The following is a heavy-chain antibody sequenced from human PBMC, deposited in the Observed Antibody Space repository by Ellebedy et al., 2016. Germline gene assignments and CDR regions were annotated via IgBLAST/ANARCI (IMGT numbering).Heavy chain of an antibody. CDR2: IYPGDSDV. J-gene: IGHJ5*02. V-gene: IGHV5-51*01. CDR1: GYVFTRFW. Sequence: GGSLRLSCTASGYVFTRFWNTWVRQMPGKGLEWMGIIYPGDSDVRYSPSFQGLVTLSADKSNNTVYLQWTTLRASDSAMYYCATKRGNWFDPWGQGTLVTVSS. CDR3: ATKRGNWFDP. D-gene: IGHD1-26*01.